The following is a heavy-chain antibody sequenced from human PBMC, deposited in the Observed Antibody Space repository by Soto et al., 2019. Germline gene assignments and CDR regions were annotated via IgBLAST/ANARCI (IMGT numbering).Heavy chain of an antibody. Sequence: RGESLKISCKGSGYSFTSYWISWVRQMPGKGLEWMGRIDPSDSYTNYSPSFQGHVTISADKSISTAYLQWSSLKASDTAMYYCARLGGYYDSSGKNYYYYGMDVWGQGTTVTVSS. V-gene: IGHV5-10-1*01. CDR1: GYSFTSYW. D-gene: IGHD3-22*01. J-gene: IGHJ6*02. CDR3: ARLGGYYDSSGKNYYYYGMDV. CDR2: IDPSDSYT.